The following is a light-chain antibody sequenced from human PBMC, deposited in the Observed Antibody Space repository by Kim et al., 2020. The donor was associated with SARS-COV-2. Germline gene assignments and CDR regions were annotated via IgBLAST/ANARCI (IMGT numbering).Light chain of an antibody. Sequence: PGKAARITWGGNNIGSKSVLWYQQKPGQAPVLVIYYDSDRPSGIPERFSGSNSGNTATLTISRVEAGDEADYYCQVWDSSSDHRGVFGGGTQLTVL. V-gene: IGLV3-21*04. CDR3: QVWDSSSDHRGV. J-gene: IGLJ2*01. CDR2: YDS. CDR1: NIGSKS.